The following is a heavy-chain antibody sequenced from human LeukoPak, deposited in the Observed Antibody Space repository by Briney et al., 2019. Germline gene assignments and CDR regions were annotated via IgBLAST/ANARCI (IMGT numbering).Heavy chain of an antibody. D-gene: IGHD2-2*03. CDR2: INPNSGGT. CDR3: ARDGYCSSTSCSGVPKI. CDR1: GYTFTDYY. V-gene: IGHV1-2*02. J-gene: IGHJ4*02. Sequence: ASVKVSCKASGYTFTDYYMHWVRQAPGQGLGWMGWINPNSGGTNYAQKFQGRVTLTRDTSISTAYMELSRLRSDDTAVYYCARDGYCSSTSCSGVPKIWGQGTLVTVSS.